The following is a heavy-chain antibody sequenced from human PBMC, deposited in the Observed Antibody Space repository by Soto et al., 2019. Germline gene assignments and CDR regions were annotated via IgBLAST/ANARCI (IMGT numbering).Heavy chain of an antibody. J-gene: IGHJ4*02. Sequence: GGSLRLSCAASGFTVSSNYMSWVRQAPGKGLEWVSVIYSGGSTYYADSVKGRFTISRDNSKNTLYLQMNSLRAEDTAVYYCARDRIDGSHDYWGQGTLVTVSS. V-gene: IGHV3-66*01. CDR2: IYSGGST. CDR1: GFTVSSNY. CDR3: ARDRIDGSHDY. D-gene: IGHD6-25*01.